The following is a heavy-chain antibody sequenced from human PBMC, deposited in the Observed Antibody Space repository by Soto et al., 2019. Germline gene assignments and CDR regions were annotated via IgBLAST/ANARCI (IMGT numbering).Heavy chain of an antibody. Sequence: QVQLVESGGGVVQPGRSLRLSCAASGFTFSSYGMHWVRQAPGKGLEWVAVISYDGSKKYYADSVKGRFTTTRDNSRNTRYLQMNSPRAEDTAVYYCVRAAVGADYYGMDVWGQGTTVTVSS. J-gene: IGHJ6*02. CDR2: ISYDGSKK. D-gene: IGHD6-25*01. V-gene: IGHV3-30*03. CDR1: GFTFSSYG. CDR3: VRAAVGADYYGMDV.